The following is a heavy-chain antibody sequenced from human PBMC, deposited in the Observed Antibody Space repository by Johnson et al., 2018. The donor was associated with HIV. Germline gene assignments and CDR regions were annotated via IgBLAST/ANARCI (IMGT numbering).Heavy chain of an antibody. D-gene: IGHD6-13*01. Sequence: VQLVESGGGLIQPGGSLRLSCAASGFTVSSNHMRWVRQAPGKWLEWVSVMYSGGSTYYADSVKGRFTISRANSKNTLYLQMNSLRAEDTAVYYCAKDSSTTSGYSSSWYVSGAFDIWGQGTMVTVSS. V-gene: IGHV3-53*01. CDR1: GFTVSSNH. CDR2: MYSGGST. CDR3: AKDSSTTSGYSSSWYVSGAFDI. J-gene: IGHJ3*02.